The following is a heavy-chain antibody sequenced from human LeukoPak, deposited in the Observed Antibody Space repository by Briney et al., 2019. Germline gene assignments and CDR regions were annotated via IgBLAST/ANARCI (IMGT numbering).Heavy chain of an antibody. V-gene: IGHV4-30-4*01. J-gene: IGHJ1*01. D-gene: IGHD6-6*01. Sequence: SETLSLTCTVSGGSISSGDYYWSWIRQPPGKGLEWIGYIYYSGSTYYNPSLKSRVTISVDTSKNQFSLKLSSVTAADTAVYYCARDEYSSSWGYFQHWGQGTLVTVSS. CDR2: IYYSGST. CDR1: GGSISSGDYY. CDR3: ARDEYSSSWGYFQH.